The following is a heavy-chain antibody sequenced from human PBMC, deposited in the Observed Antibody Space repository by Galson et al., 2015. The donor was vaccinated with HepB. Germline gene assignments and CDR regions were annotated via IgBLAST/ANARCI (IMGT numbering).Heavy chain of an antibody. CDR2: IYSTGST. D-gene: IGHD2-15*01. V-gene: IGHV4-59*01. Sequence: ETLSLTCIVSGVSISSYYWTWIRRPPGKGLEWIGYIYSTGSTNYNPSLRSRVTMSIDRSSNNLSLKLSSVTAADTAVYYCARVRGYCSGGTCNPESFYFDSWGQGTLVTVSS. J-gene: IGHJ4*02. CDR1: GVSISSYY. CDR3: ARVRGYCSGGTCNPESFYFDS.